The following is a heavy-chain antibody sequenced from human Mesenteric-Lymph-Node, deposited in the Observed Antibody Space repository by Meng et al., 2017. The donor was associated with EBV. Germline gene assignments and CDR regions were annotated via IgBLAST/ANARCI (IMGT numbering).Heavy chain of an antibody. CDR3: AREGREYYDSNGYREVYFDY. J-gene: IGHJ4*02. CDR1: GGTFTDYA. CDR2: IIPIFDTG. V-gene: IGHV1-69*06. Sequence: VQGRPVGPEVTKPGSSVKVSCKASGGTFTDYAFSWVRQAPGQGLEWMGGIIPIFDTGNYAQKFQGRVTITADKSTSTTYMELSSLRSEDTAVYYCAREGREYYDSNGYREVYFDYWGQGTLVTVSS. D-gene: IGHD3-22*01.